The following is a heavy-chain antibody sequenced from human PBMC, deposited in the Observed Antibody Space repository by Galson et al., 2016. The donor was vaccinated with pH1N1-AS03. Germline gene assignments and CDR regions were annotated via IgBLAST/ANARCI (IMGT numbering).Heavy chain of an antibody. V-gene: IGHV3-30*04. CDR3: TRASGSGWYGSYYDY. CDR2: ISYDGTKK. J-gene: IGHJ4*02. D-gene: IGHD6-19*01. CDR1: GFNFSTYS. Sequence: CAASGFNFSTYSVHWVRQPPGRGLQWVALISYDGTKKFYADSVKGRFTISRDTSKNTLYLQMNSLRVEDTALYYCTRASGSGWYGSYYDYWGQGTLVPVSS.